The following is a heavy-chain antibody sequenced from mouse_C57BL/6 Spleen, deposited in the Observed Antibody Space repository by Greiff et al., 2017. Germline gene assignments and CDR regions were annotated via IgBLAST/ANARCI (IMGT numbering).Heavy chain of an antibody. CDR3: PRDRYYSNYESY. J-gene: IGHJ3*01. V-gene: IGHV3-6*01. CDR1: GYSITSGYY. CDR2: ISYDGSN. D-gene: IGHD2-5*01. Sequence: VQLKESGPGLVKPSQSLSLTCSVTGYSITSGYYWNWIRQFPGNKLEWMGYISYDGSNNYNPSLKNRISITRDTSKNQFFLKLNSVTTEDTATYYCPRDRYYSNYESYWGQGTLVTVSA.